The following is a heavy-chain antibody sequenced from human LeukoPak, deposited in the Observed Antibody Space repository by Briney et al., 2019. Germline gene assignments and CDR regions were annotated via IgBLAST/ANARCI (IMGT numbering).Heavy chain of an antibody. CDR2: INHSGNT. CDR3: ARGARVGYSSGWSIDY. D-gene: IGHD6-19*01. J-gene: IGHJ4*02. V-gene: IGHV4-34*01. Sequence: SETLSLTCAVYGGSFSGYYWSWVHQPPGKGLEWIGEINHSGNTNYNPSLKSRLTISVDTSKNQFSLKLNSVTAADTAVYYCARGARVGYSSGWSIDYWGQGTLVTVSS. CDR1: GGSFSGYY.